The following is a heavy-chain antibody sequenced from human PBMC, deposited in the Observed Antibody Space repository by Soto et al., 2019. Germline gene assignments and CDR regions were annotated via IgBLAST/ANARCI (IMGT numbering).Heavy chain of an antibody. J-gene: IGHJ4*02. CDR2: IGTSAST. V-gene: IGHV3-23*01. CDR3: ADLSRYCTSSNCD. Sequence: DVRLLESGGGLVQPGGSLRLSCAASGFTFSSYSMSWVRQAPGKGLEWVSTIGTSASTYYGDSVRGRFTISRDISRNTLYLQMTSLRAEYTAVYYCADLSRYCTSSNCDWGQGTLVTVSS. CDR1: GFTFSSYS. D-gene: IGHD2-2*01.